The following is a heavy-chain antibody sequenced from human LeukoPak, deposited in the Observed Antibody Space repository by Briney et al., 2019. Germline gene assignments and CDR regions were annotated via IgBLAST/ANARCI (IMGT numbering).Heavy chain of an antibody. CDR1: GFTFSSYS. V-gene: IGHV3-21*01. J-gene: IGHJ4*02. CDR3: ARDFSQENGDYYY. CDR2: ISSSSSYI. D-gene: IGHD4-17*01. Sequence: GGSLRLSCAASGFTFSSYSMNWVRQAPGKGLEWVSSISSSSSYIYYADSVKGRFTISRDNAKNSLYLQMNSLRAEDTAVYYCARDFSQENGDYYYWGRGTLVTVSS.